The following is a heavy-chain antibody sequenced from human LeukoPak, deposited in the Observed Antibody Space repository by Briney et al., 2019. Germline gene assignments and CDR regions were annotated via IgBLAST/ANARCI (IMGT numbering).Heavy chain of an antibody. V-gene: IGHV4-4*07. CDR3: ARGAEVQLWSYYFDY. CDR1: GGSISSYY. J-gene: IGHJ4*02. CDR2: IYTSGST. D-gene: IGHD5-18*01. Sequence: SETLSLTCTVSGGSISSYYWSWIRQPAGKGLEWIGRIYTSGSTNYNPSLKSRVTMSVDTSKNQFSLKLSSVTAADTALYYCARGAEVQLWSYYFDYWGQGTLVTVSS.